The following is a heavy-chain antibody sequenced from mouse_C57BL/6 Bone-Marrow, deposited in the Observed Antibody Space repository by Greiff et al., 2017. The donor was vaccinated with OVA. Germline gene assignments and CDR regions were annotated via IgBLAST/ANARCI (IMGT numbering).Heavy chain of an antibody. Sequence: QVHVKQSGAELAKPGASVKLSCKASGYTFTSYWMHWVKQRPGQGLEWIGYINPSSGYTKYNQKFKDKATLTADKSSSTAYMQLSSLTYEDSAVYYCATYQDFDYWGQGTTLTVSS. J-gene: IGHJ2*01. CDR3: ATYQDFDY. CDR2: INPSSGYT. V-gene: IGHV1-7*01. CDR1: GYTFTSYW. D-gene: IGHD2-10*01.